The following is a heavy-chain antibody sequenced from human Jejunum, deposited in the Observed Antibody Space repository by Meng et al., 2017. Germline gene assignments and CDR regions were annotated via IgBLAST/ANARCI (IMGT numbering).Heavy chain of an antibody. Sequence: GHMQGSGPGLVKPSGTLSLTGAVSGGSISNNNWWSWVRQPPGKGLEWIGEISHTGRINYNPSLKSRVTMSLDKSKNQFSLDLTSVTGADTAVYYCARDLLDPNIAATGWFDPWGQGTLVTVSS. CDR2: ISHTGRI. CDR1: GGSISNNNW. J-gene: IGHJ5*02. CDR3: ARDLLDPNIAATGWFDP. D-gene: IGHD2/OR15-2a*01. V-gene: IGHV4-4*02.